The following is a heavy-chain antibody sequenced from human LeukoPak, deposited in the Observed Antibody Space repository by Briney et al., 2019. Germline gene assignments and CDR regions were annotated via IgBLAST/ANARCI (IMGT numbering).Heavy chain of an antibody. CDR2: IYYDGINK. Sequence: GGSLRLSCAASGFTFSSYGMHWVRQAPGKGLEWVAVIYYDGINKYYADSVKGRFTISRDNSKNTLYLQMNSLRAEDTAVYYCARDNRQQLVQFGGDFDYWGQGTLVTVSS. V-gene: IGHV3-33*01. CDR1: GFTFSSYG. D-gene: IGHD6-13*01. J-gene: IGHJ4*02. CDR3: ARDNRQQLVQFGGDFDY.